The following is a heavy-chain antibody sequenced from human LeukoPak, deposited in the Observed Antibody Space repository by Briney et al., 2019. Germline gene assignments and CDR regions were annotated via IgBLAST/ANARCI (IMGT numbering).Heavy chain of an antibody. CDR3: ARGLPAAAGTSDAFDI. CDR2: MNSNSVNT. V-gene: IGHV1-8*02. CDR1: GYTFTTYN. D-gene: IGHD6-13*01. Sequence: ASVKVSCKASGYTFTTYNMNWVRQATGQGLEWMGWMNSNSVNTGYAQKFQGRVTMTRNTSISTAYMELSSLRSEDTAVYYCARGLPAAAGTSDAFDIWGQGTLVTVSS. J-gene: IGHJ3*02.